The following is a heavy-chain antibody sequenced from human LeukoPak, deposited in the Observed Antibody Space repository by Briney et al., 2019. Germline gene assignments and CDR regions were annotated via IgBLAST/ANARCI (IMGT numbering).Heavy chain of an antibody. Sequence: PGGSLRLSCAASGFTFDDYGMSWVRQAPGKGLEWVSGINWNGGSTGYADSVKGRFTISRDNAKNSLYLQMNSLRAEDTALYHCARDTSSGWTRAFDIWGQGTMVTVSS. CDR1: GFTFDDYG. CDR3: ARDTSSGWTRAFDI. V-gene: IGHV3-20*01. J-gene: IGHJ3*02. D-gene: IGHD6-19*01. CDR2: INWNGGST.